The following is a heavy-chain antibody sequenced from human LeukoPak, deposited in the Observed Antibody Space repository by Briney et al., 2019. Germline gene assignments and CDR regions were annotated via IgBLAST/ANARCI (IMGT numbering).Heavy chain of an antibody. Sequence: GGSLRLSCAPSGFTFSSYSMNWVRQAPGKGLEWVSSISSSSSYIYYADSVKGRFTISRDNAKNSLYLQMNSLRAEDTAVYYCARDLGGRPPLVGAKDYWGQGTLVTVSS. CDR3: ARDLGGRPPLVGAKDY. CDR2: ISSSSSYI. J-gene: IGHJ4*02. V-gene: IGHV3-21*01. CDR1: GFTFSSYS. D-gene: IGHD2-8*02.